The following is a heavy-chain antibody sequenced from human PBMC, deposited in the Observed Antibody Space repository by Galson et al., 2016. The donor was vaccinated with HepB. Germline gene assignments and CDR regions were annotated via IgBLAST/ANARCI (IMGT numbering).Heavy chain of an antibody. J-gene: IGHJ4*02. CDR1: GYTFTTYG. V-gene: IGHV1-18*01. Sequence: SVKVSCKASGYTFTTYGISWVRQAPGQGLEWMGWISAYYGDTNYAQKLQGRVTMTRDTSTTTAYMELKSLTSDDTAVYYCTREADYGGNIFFAYWGQGALVTVSS. D-gene: IGHD4-23*01. CDR3: TREADYGGNIFFAY. CDR2: ISAYYGDT.